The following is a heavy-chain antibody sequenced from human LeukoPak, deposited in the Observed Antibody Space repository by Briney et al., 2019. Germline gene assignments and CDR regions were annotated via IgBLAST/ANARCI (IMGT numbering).Heavy chain of an antibody. CDR1: GLTFSNYV. Sequence: PGGSLRLSCAASGLTFSNYVMSWVRQAPGKGLEWVSAISANGRSTYYADSVKGRFTVSRDNSKSTLYLQMNRLRAEDTAVYYCAKDLYSSSSDYWGQGTLVTVSS. CDR3: AKDLYSSSSDY. CDR2: ISANGRST. J-gene: IGHJ4*02. D-gene: IGHD6-6*01. V-gene: IGHV3-23*01.